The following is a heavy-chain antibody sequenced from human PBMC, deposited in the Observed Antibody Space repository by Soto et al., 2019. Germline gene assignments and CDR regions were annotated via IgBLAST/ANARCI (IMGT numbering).Heavy chain of an antibody. CDR3: ATVGVGATSFSFYDY. Sequence: ASVKVSCKVSGYTLTELSMHWVRQAPGKGLEWMGGFDPEDGETIYAQKFQGRVTMTEDTSTDTAYMELSSLRSEDTAVYYCATVGVGATSFSFYDYWDQGTLVTVSS. CDR1: GYTLTELS. CDR2: FDPEDGET. D-gene: IGHD1-26*01. V-gene: IGHV1-24*01. J-gene: IGHJ4*02.